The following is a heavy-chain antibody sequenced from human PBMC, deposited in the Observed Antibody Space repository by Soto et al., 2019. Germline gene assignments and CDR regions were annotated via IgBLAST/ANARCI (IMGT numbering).Heavy chain of an antibody. Sequence: PGESLKISCKGSGYSFTSYWISWVRQMPGKGLEWMGRIDPSDSYTNYSPSFQGHVTISADKSISTAYLQWSSLKASDTAMYYCARWQDCSGGSCYSGASGMGVWGQGTTVTVSS. CDR3: ARWQDCSGGSCYSGASGMGV. V-gene: IGHV5-10-1*01. CDR2: IDPSDSYT. CDR1: GYSFTSYW. J-gene: IGHJ6*02. D-gene: IGHD2-15*01.